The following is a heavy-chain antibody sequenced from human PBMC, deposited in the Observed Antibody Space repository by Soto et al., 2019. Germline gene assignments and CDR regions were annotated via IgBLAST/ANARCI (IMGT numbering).Heavy chain of an antibody. V-gene: IGHV4-59*01. CDR3: GRLRMYTFGTYYRFIDY. D-gene: IGHD3-10*01. Sequence: SETLSLTCTVSGGHINNYYWSWIRQSPGGGLEYIGYIFYNGSTNYNPSLKSRVSISVDTSKSQFSLRLSSVSAADTAVYYCGRLRMYTFGTYYRFIDYWGQGTLVTVSS. J-gene: IGHJ4*02. CDR2: IFYNGST. CDR1: GGHINNYY.